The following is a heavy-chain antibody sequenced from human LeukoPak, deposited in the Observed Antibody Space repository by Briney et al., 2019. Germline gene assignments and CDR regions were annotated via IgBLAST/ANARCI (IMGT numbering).Heavy chain of an antibody. CDR2: IGISGGGI. D-gene: IGHD3-10*01. CDR3: AMDPNRGTDY. Sequence: GGSLRLSRIASGFTFSTYTMYWVRQAPGKGLEWVSIIGISGGGIHYADSVKGRFTISRDDSKNTLYLQMNSLRVDDTAVYYCAMDPNRGTDYWGQGVLVTVSS. J-gene: IGHJ4*02. CDR1: GFTFSTYT. V-gene: IGHV3-23*01.